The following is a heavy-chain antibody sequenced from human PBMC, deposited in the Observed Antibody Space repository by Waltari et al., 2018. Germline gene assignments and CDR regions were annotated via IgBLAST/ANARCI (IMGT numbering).Heavy chain of an antibody. CDR1: GFTFSSYS. D-gene: IGHD1-20*01. Sequence: EVQLVESGGGLVKPGGSLRLSCAASGFTFSSYSMNWVRQAPGKGLEWVSAISSISSYIYYADSGKGRFTISRDNAKNSLYLQMNSLRAEDTAVYYCARGTITGLPILQHWGQGTLVTVSS. CDR3: ARGTITGLPILQH. V-gene: IGHV3-21*01. J-gene: IGHJ1*01. CDR2: ISSISSYI.